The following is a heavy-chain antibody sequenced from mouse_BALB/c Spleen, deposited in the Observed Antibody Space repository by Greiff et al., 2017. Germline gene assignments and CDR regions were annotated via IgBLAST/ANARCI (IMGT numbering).Heavy chain of an antibody. Sequence: EVKLVESGGGLVKPGGSLKLSCAASGFTFSSYTMSWVRQTPEKRLEWVATISSGGGNTYYPDSVKGRFTISRDNAKNNLYLQMSSLRSEDTALYYCARYRDYAMDYWGQGTSVTVSS. CDR2: ISSGGGNT. CDR1: GFTFSSYT. V-gene: IGHV5-9*03. J-gene: IGHJ4*01. CDR3: ARYRDYAMDY.